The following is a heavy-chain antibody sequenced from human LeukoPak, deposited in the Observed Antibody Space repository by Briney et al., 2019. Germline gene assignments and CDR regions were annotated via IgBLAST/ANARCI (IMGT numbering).Heavy chain of an antibody. CDR1: GDSISNYY. CDR2: INYSGAT. V-gene: IGHV4-59*01. CDR3: VRDPVDTAMIGHIDP. Sequence: SETLSLTCTVSGDSISNYYWSWIRQPPGKGLEWIGYINYSGATNYNPSLKSRVTISEDTSKNQFSLKLNSVTAADTAVYFCVRDPVDTAMIGHIDPWGQGTLVTVSS. J-gene: IGHJ5*02. D-gene: IGHD5-18*01.